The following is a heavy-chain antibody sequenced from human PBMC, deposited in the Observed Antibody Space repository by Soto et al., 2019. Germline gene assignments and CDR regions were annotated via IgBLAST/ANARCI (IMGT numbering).Heavy chain of an antibody. D-gene: IGHD3-10*02. CDR2: ISYDGSNK. V-gene: IGHV3-30-3*01. CDR3: ARDGDYYVTYYFDY. J-gene: IGHJ4*02. Sequence: PGGSLRLSCAASGFTFSSYAMHWVRQAPGKGLEWVAVISYDGSNKYYADSVRGRFTISRDSSKNTLYLQMNSLRAEDTAVYYCARDGDYYVTYYFDYWGQGTLATVSS. CDR1: GFTFSSYA.